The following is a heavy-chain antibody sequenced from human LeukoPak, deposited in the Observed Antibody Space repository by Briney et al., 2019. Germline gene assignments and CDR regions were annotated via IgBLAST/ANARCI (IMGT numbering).Heavy chain of an antibody. CDR2: IYYSGST. D-gene: IGHD1-26*01. J-gene: IGHJ4*02. CDR3: ARARAYTVKVDY. V-gene: IGHV4-39*07. Sequence: PSETLSLTCTVSGGSISSSSYYWGWIRQPPGKGLEWIGSIYYSGSTYYNPSLKSRVTISVDTSKNQFSLKLSSVTAADTAVYYCARARAYTVKVDYWGQGTLVTVSS. CDR1: GGSISSSSYY.